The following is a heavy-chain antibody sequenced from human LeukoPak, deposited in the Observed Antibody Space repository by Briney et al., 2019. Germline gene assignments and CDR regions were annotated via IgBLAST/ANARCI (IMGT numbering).Heavy chain of an antibody. Sequence: GGSLRLSCAASGFTFSGYSMNWVRQAPGKGLEWVSSISSSSPYIYYADSVKGRFTISRDNAKNALYLQMNSLRAEDTAVYYCARDQAAGTFDYWGQGTLVTVSS. D-gene: IGHD6-13*01. CDR2: ISSSSPYI. CDR1: GFTFSGYS. J-gene: IGHJ4*02. CDR3: ARDQAAGTFDY. V-gene: IGHV3-21*01.